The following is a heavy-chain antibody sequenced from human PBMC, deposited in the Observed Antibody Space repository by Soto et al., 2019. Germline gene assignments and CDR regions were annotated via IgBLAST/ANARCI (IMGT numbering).Heavy chain of an antibody. Sequence: ASVKVSCKASGYTFTSYDINWVRQATGQGLEWMGWMNPNSGNTGYAQKFQGRVTMSRNTSISTAYMELSSLRSEDTAVYYCAREGGYSYVFDYWGQGTLVTVS. D-gene: IGHD5-18*01. CDR1: GYTFTSYD. V-gene: IGHV1-8*01. J-gene: IGHJ4*02. CDR2: MNPNSGNT. CDR3: AREGGYSYVFDY.